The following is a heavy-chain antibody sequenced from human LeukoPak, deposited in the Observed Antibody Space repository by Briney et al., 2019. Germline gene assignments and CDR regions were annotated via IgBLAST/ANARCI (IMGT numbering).Heavy chain of an antibody. J-gene: IGHJ4*02. V-gene: IGHV3-23*01. CDR1: GFTFNNVW. Sequence: GGSLRLSCAASGFTFNNVWMNWVRQAPGKGLEWVSGISGSGGSSYYADSVTGRFTISRDNSKNTLYLQMNSLRAEDTAVYYCAKAVGAYYFDSWGQGTLVTVSS. D-gene: IGHD3-10*01. CDR3: AKAVGAYYFDS. CDR2: ISGSGGSS.